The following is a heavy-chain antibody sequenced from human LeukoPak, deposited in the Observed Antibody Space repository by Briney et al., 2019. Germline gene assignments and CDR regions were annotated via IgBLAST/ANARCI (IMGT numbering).Heavy chain of an antibody. CDR1: GFTFSNFG. J-gene: IGHJ4*02. Sequence: GGSPRISCAASGFTFSNFGMHWVRQAPGKGLEWVAFIRYDGSNKHHADSVKGRFTISRDNSKNTLYLQMNSLRPEDTAVYYCAKVVHTSSWYSTGHWGQGTLVTVS. V-gene: IGHV3-30*02. CDR2: IRYDGSNK. CDR3: AKVVHTSSWYSTGH. D-gene: IGHD6-13*01.